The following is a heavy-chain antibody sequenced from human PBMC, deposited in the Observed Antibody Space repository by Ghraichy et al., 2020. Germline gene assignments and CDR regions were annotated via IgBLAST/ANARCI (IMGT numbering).Heavy chain of an antibody. Sequence: SETLSLTCTVSGGSISSSSYYWGWIRQPPGKGLEWIGSIYYSGSTYYNPSLKSRVTISVDTSKNQFSLKLSSVTAAGTAVYYCARHSPGQLWELRPLKSWGQGTLVTVSS. CDR1: GGSISSSSYY. V-gene: IGHV4-39*01. J-gene: IGHJ5*02. CDR3: ARHSPGQLWELRPLKS. CDR2: IYYSGST. D-gene: IGHD1-26*01.